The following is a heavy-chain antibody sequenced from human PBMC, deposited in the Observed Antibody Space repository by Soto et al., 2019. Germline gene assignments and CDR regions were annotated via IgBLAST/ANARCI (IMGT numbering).Heavy chain of an antibody. V-gene: IGHV3-74*01. CDR1: GFNFSIYW. J-gene: IGHJ4*02. CDR2: INSDGSAT. Sequence: PGGSLRLSCAASGFNFSIYWMHWVRQAPGKGLVWVSRINSDGSATYYADSVKGRFTISRDNAKNTLYLQMHSLRAEDTAVYYCVRGGAYGDYRLDHWGQGTPVTVSS. CDR3: VRGGAYGDYRLDH. D-gene: IGHD4-17*01.